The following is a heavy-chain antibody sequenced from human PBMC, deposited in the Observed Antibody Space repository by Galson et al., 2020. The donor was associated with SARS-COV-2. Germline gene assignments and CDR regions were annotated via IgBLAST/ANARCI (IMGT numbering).Heavy chain of an antibody. CDR2: ISYDGTTK. Sequence: GGSLRLPCAASGFTFGSSAMHWVRQAPGKGLEWLAIISYDGTTKYNSESVKGRFTISRDISKNTLYLQMNSLRPEDTAVYYCARETDDHTSSWFDSWGQGTLVTVSS. D-gene: IGHD6-13*01. CDR3: ARETDDHTSSWFDS. V-gene: IGHV3-30*04. CDR1: GFTFGSSA. J-gene: IGHJ5*01.